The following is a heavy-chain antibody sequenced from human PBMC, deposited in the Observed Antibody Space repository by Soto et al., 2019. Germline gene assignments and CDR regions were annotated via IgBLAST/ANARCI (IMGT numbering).Heavy chain of an antibody. V-gene: IGHV3-74*01. CDR1: GFSFSTYR. J-gene: IGHJ4*02. CDR2: INTDGSST. D-gene: IGHD6-6*01. CDR3: AREKTFYSSSSGFGY. Sequence: DVQLVESGGGLVQFGGSLRLSCAASGFSFSTYRMHWVRQAPGQGLVWVSRINTDGSSTSYADSVKGRFTISRDNAKNTLYLQMNSLRAEDTAVYYCAREKTFYSSSSGFGYWGQGTLVTVSS.